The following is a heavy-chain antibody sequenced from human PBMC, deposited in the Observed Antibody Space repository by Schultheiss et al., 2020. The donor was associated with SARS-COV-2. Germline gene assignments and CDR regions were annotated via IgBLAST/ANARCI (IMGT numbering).Heavy chain of an antibody. D-gene: IGHD4-17*01. CDR1: GYTFTSYG. CDR3: ARAYGDYGVAEYFQH. CDR2: MNPNSGNT. J-gene: IGHJ1*01. Sequence: ASVKVSCKASGYTFTSYGISWVRQAPGQGLEWMGWMNPNSGNTGYAQKFQGRVTITADESTSTAYMELSSLRSEDTAVYYCARAYGDYGVAEYFQHWGQGTLVTVSS. V-gene: IGHV1-8*03.